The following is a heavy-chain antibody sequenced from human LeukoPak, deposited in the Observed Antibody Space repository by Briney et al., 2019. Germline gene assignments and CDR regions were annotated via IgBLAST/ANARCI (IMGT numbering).Heavy chain of an antibody. Sequence: SGTLSLTCAVSGDSISNSNWWSWVRQPPGKGLEWIGSIYYSGITYYNPSLKSRVTISVDTSKNQFSLKLSSVTAADTAVYYCARERAYCGGDCAAPDYWGQGTLVTVSS. J-gene: IGHJ4*02. CDR2: IYYSGIT. D-gene: IGHD2-21*02. V-gene: IGHV4-4*02. CDR1: GDSISNSNW. CDR3: ARERAYCGGDCAAPDY.